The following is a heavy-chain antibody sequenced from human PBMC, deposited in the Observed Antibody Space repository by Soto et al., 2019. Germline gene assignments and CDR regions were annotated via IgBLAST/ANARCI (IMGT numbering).Heavy chain of an antibody. CDR3: ARGLSWSPYFES. CDR1: GASISTQS. Sequence: SETLSLTCSVSGASISTQSWNWIRQAPGKGLEWIGYLYYSGTTNYNPSLKSRVTISADTSKNQVSLELTSVTAADTAVYFCARGLSWSPYFESWGQGILVTVPQ. J-gene: IGHJ4*02. V-gene: IGHV4-59*11. CDR2: LYYSGTT. D-gene: IGHD3-3*01.